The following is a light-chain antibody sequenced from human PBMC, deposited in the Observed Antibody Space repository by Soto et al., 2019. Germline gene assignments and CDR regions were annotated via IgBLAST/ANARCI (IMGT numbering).Light chain of an antibody. CDR3: CSYVGGNTWV. CDR2: EGS. Sequence: QSALTQPASVSGSPGQSITISCTGTSSGIRNYKLVSWFQQHTGKAPKLMIYEGSERASGVSNRFSGSKSGDTASLTISGLQPEDEADYYCCSYVGGNTWVFGGGTKLTVL. CDR1: SSGIRNYKL. V-gene: IGLV2-23*01. J-gene: IGLJ3*02.